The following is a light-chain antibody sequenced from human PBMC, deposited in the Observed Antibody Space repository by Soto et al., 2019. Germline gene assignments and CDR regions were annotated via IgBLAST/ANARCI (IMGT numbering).Light chain of an antibody. V-gene: IGKV3-20*01. Sequence: EIVLTQSPGTLSLSPGERATLSCRASQSVSSNYLAWYQQKPGQAPRLLIYGASSRATDIPDRFSGSGSGTDFTLTISRLEPEDFAVYYCQQYGSSPMYTFVQGTKLEIK. CDR3: QQYGSSPMYT. J-gene: IGKJ2*01. CDR2: GAS. CDR1: QSVSSNY.